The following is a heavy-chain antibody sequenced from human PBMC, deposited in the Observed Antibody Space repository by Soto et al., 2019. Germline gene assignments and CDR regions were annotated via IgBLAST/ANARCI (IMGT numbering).Heavy chain of an antibody. CDR3: ARAPTTERGAAEGIVDY. CDR1: GGSFSGYY. V-gene: IGHV4-34*12. CDR2: IIHSGST. Sequence: QVQLQQWGAGLLKPSETLSLTCAVYGGSFSGYYWSWIRQPPGEGLEWIGDIIHSGSTNYNPSLESRVTISVDTSKNQFSLRLSSVTAADTAVYYCARAPTTERGAAEGIVDYWGQGTLVTVSS. D-gene: IGHD1-26*01. J-gene: IGHJ4*02.